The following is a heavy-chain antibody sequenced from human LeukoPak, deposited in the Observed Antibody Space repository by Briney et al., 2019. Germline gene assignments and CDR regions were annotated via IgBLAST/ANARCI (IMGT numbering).Heavy chain of an antibody. CDR3: ARIDTYYYDSSGYYSAFDI. J-gene: IGHJ3*02. Sequence: GGSLRLSCAASGFTFDNYGMSWVRQAPGKGLEWVSGINWNGGSTGYADSVKGRFTISRDNAKNSLYLRMNSLRAEDTALYYCARIDTYYYDSSGYYSAFDIWGQGTIVTVSS. CDR2: INWNGGST. D-gene: IGHD3-22*01. CDR1: GFTFDNYG. V-gene: IGHV3-20*04.